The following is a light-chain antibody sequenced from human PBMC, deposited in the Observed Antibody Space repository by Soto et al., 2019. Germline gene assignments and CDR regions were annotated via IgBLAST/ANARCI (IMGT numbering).Light chain of an antibody. CDR2: AAS. V-gene: IGKV3-15*01. CDR1: QSISTN. J-gene: IGKJ2*01. CDR3: QEYNHWPPKYT. Sequence: ETVMTQSPATLSVSPGERVTLSCRASQSISTNLAWYQQRSGQAPRLLIYAASTRAIGIPDRFAGSGFGTDFTLSISSLQSEDFAVYYCQEYNHWPPKYTFGQGTKLDIQ.